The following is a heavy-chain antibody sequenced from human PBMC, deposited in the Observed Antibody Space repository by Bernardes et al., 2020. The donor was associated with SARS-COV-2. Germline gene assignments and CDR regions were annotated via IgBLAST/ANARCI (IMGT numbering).Heavy chain of an antibody. CDR3: ARDFNGGNSGFGP. J-gene: IGHJ5*02. CDR1: GDSMSSYY. V-gene: IGHV4-59*01. D-gene: IGHD6-13*01. CDR2: IYYSGST. Sequence: SETLSLTCSVSGDSMSSYYWSWIRQPPGKGLEWIGYIYYSGSTNYNPSLKSRVTISLDTSKNQFSLKLSSVTAADTAIYYCARDFNGGNSGFGPWGQGTLVTVSS.